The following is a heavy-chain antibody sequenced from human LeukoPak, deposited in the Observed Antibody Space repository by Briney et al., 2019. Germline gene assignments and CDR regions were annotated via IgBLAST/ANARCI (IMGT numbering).Heavy chain of an antibody. CDR2: IYQSGSA. D-gene: IGHD2-21*02. Sequence: PSQTLSLTCAVSGDSISSSAYSWSWIRQSAGKGLEWIVYIYQSGSAYYNPSLKSRVSMSIHRSKNQFSLELNSVTAADTAVYFCARGPYCGGDCYSPARRYYYYAMDVWGQGTMVTVSS. V-gene: IGHV4-30-2*06. CDR1: GDSISSSAYS. J-gene: IGHJ6*02. CDR3: ARGPYCGGDCYSPARRYYYYAMDV.